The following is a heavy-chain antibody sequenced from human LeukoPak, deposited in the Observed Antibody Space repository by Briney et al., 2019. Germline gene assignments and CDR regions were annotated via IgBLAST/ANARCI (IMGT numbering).Heavy chain of an antibody. CDR2: IYNSGST. J-gene: IGHJ4*02. CDR1: GDSISSSSHY. Sequence: PSETLSLTCTVSGDSISSSSHYWGWIRQPPGKGLEWIGSIYNSGSTYYKSSLKGRVTISVDTSKNQFSLKLSSVTAADTAVYYCARDLAYSRLDYWGQGMLVTVSS. D-gene: IGHD5-18*01. V-gene: IGHV4-39*02. CDR3: ARDLAYSRLDY.